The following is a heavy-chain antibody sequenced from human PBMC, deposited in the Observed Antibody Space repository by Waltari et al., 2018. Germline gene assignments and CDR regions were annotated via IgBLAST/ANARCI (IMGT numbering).Heavy chain of an antibody. D-gene: IGHD6-19*01. CDR2: IYASGTT. J-gene: IGHJ6*02. V-gene: IGHV3-53*02. CDR3: ARVFGSGWSYGMDV. Sequence: EEQLVETGGGLIRPGGSLRLSCAASGFLVSSNYLTWVRRAPGEGLEWVATIYASGTTYYPDSVKGRFTISKDNSKNTLYLQMSSLRAEDTAVYYCARVFGSGWSYGMDVWGRGTTVTVSS. CDR1: GFLVSSNY.